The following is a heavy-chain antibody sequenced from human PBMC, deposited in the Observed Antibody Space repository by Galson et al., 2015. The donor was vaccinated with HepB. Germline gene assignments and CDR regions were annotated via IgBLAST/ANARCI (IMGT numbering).Heavy chain of an antibody. D-gene: IGHD5-12*01. CDR2: ISGSGGST. Sequence: SLRLSCAASGFTFSSYAMSWVRQAPGKGLEWVSAISGSGGSTYYADSVKGRFTISRDNSKNTLYLQMNSLRAGDTAVYYCAKRRISGYDTNYCFDYWGQGTLVTVSS. CDR1: GFTFSSYA. V-gene: IGHV3-23*01. CDR3: AKRRISGYDTNYCFDY. J-gene: IGHJ4*02.